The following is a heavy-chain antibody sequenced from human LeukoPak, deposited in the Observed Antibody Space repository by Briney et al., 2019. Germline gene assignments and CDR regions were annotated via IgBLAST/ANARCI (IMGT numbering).Heavy chain of an antibody. CDR2: IKQDGSEK. Sequence: GGSLRLSCAASGFTFSSYWMSWVRQAPGKGLEWVANIKQDGSEKYYVDSVKGRFTISRDNAKNSLYLQMNSLRAEDTAVYYCARGHLNGDNALQLFDYWGQGTLVTVSS. V-gene: IGHV3-7*01. CDR1: GFTFSSYW. CDR3: ARGHLNGDNALQLFDY. D-gene: IGHD4-17*01. J-gene: IGHJ4*02.